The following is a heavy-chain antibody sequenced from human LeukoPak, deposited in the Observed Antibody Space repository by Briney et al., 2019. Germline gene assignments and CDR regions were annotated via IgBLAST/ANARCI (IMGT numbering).Heavy chain of an antibody. D-gene: IGHD3-22*01. V-gene: IGHV3-30*18. J-gene: IGHJ3*02. CDR2: ISYDESNK. CDR1: GFTFSSYG. CDR3: AKEAVNYYDSSGYFDDAFDI. Sequence: PGRSLRLSCAASGFTFSSYGMHGVRQAPGKGLEWVAVISYDESNKYYADSVKGRFTISRDNSKNTLYLQMNSLRAEDTAVYYCAKEAVNYYDSSGYFDDAFDIWGQGTMVTVSS.